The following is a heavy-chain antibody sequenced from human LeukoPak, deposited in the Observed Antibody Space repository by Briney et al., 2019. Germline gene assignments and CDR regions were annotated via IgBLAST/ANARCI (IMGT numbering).Heavy chain of an antibody. D-gene: IGHD6-19*01. V-gene: IGHV1-18*01. Sequence: ASVKVSCKASGYTFTSYGISWVRQAPGQGLEWMGWISTYNGNTNYAQKVQGRVTMTTDTSTGTAYMELRSLRSDDTAVYYCARDCSSGWPNFDYWGQGTLVTVSS. J-gene: IGHJ4*02. CDR3: ARDCSSGWPNFDY. CDR2: ISTYNGNT. CDR1: GYTFTSYG.